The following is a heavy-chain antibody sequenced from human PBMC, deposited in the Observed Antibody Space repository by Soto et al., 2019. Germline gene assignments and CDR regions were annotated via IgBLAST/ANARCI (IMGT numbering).Heavy chain of an antibody. V-gene: IGHV1-2*04. Sequence: ASVKVSCKASGYTFTGYYMHWVRQAPGQGLEWMGWINPSSGGTNYAQKFQGWVTMTRDTSISTAYMELSRLRSDDTAVYYCARAFLVGATTSLYDAFDSWGQGTMVTVSS. CDR3: ARAFLVGATTSLYDAFDS. CDR2: INPSSGGT. D-gene: IGHD1-26*01. CDR1: GYTFTGYY. J-gene: IGHJ3*02.